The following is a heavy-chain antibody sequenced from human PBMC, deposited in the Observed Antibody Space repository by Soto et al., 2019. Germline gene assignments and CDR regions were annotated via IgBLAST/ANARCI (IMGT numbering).Heavy chain of an antibody. J-gene: IGHJ6*02. CDR3: ASGISSSSRVDYYYGMDV. CDR2: ISAYNGNT. CDR1: GYTFTRYG. Sequence: QVQLVQYGAEVKKPEASVKVSCKASGYTFTRYGISWVRQAPGQGLEWMGWISAYNGNTNYAQKLQGRVTMTTDTSTSTAYMELRSLRSDDTAVYYCASGISSSSRVDYYYGMDVWGQGTTVTVSS. D-gene: IGHD6-6*01. V-gene: IGHV1-18*01.